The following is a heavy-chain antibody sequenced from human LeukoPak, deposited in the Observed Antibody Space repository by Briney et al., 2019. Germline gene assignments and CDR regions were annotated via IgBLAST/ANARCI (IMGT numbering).Heavy chain of an antibody. D-gene: IGHD6-19*01. Sequence: SQTLSLTCTVSGGSISSGDYYWSWIRQPPGKGLEWIGYIYYSGSTYYNPSLKSRVTISVDTSKNPFSLKLSSVTAADTAVYYCAREIAVAGSYYFDYWGQGTLVTVSS. CDR3: AREIAVAGSYYFDY. CDR2: IYYSGST. V-gene: IGHV4-30-4*01. J-gene: IGHJ4*02. CDR1: GGSISSGDYY.